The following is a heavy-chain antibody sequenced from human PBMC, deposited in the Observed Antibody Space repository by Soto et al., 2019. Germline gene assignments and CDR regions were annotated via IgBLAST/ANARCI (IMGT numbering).Heavy chain of an antibody. CDR1: GYSISSGYF. J-gene: IGHJ6*02. Sequence: SETLSLTCAVSGYSISSGYFWGWIRQPPGKGLEWIGYIYYSGSTNYNPSLKSRVTISVDTSKNQFSLKLSSVTAADTAVYYCARDAGSGSYRYYYYGMDVWGQGTTVTVSS. V-gene: IGHV4-61*01. CDR3: ARDAGSGSYRYYYYGMDV. CDR2: IYYSGST. D-gene: IGHD3-10*01.